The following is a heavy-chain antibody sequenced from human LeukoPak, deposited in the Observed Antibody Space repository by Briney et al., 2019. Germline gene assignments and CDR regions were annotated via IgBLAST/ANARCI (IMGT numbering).Heavy chain of an antibody. J-gene: IGHJ4*02. CDR2: ISSSTSGATI. CDR1: RFTFSNYR. Sequence: PGGSLRLSCAASRFTFSNYRTNWVRQAPGKGLEWVSYISSSTSGATIYYADSVRRRFTISRDDAKNSLYLQMNSLRAEDTAVYYWARRTGSYYGHFDYWGQGTLVTVSS. V-gene: IGHV3-48*01. D-gene: IGHD1-26*01. CDR3: ARRTGSYYGHFDY.